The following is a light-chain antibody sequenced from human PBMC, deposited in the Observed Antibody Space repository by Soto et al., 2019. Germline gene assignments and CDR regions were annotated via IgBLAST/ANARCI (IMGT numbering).Light chain of an antibody. J-gene: IGLJ1*01. CDR2: EVT. V-gene: IGLV2-14*01. Sequence: QSVLTQPASVSGSPGQSITISCTGTSGDIGSYNRVSWYQQHPGRAPKLIIYEVTDRPSGVSNRFSGSKSGNTASLTISGLQDEDEAEYYCSSYTNINTSACVFGTGTKVTVL. CDR1: SGDIGSYNR. CDR3: SSYTNINTSACV.